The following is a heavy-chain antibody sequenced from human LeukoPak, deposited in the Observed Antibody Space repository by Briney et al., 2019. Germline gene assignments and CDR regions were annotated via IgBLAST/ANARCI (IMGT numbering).Heavy chain of an antibody. CDR3: AKGGVFGVVIFIDY. CDR1: GFTFSSYA. CDR2: ISGSGGST. J-gene: IGHJ4*02. Sequence: PGGSLRLSCAASGFTFSSYAMSWVRQAPGKGLEWVSAISGSGGSTYYADSVKGRFTISRDNSKNTLYLQMNSLRAEDTAVYYCAKGGVFGVVIFIDYWGQGTLVTVSS. V-gene: IGHV3-23*01. D-gene: IGHD3-3*01.